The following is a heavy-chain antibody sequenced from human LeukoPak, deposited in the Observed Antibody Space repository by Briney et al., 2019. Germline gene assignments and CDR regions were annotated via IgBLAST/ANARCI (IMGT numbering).Heavy chain of an antibody. D-gene: IGHD6-19*01. CDR3: ARRGIAVAGTIY. CDR1: GGSFSGYY. Sequence: PSETLSLTCAVYGGSFSGYYWSWIRQPPGKGLEWIGEINHSGSTNYNPSLKSRVTISVDTSKNQFSLKLSSVTAADTAVYYCARRGIAVAGTIYWGQGTLVTVSS. V-gene: IGHV4-34*01. J-gene: IGHJ4*02. CDR2: INHSGST.